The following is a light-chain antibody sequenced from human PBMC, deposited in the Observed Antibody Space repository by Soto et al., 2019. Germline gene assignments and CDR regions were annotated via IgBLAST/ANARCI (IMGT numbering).Light chain of an antibody. CDR1: QTVLSN. J-gene: IGKJ5*01. CDR2: GAS. Sequence: IVMTQSPVTLSVSPGQRATLSCRASQTVLSNVAWYQQKPGQAPRLLTYGASTRATGIPARFTGSGSGTDFTLTISSLQXXXXAVYYCQQYNNWPITFGQGTRLEIK. CDR3: QQYNNWPIT. V-gene: IGKV3-15*01.